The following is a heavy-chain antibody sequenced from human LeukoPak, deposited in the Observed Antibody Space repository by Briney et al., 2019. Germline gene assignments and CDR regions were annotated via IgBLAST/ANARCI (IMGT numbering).Heavy chain of an antibody. J-gene: IGHJ3*02. Sequence: SETLSLTCTVSGGSISTYYWSWIRQLPGEGLEWIGSIYYSGTTNSNPSLKSRATISVDTSKNHLSLKVSSVTAADTAVYYCARGASGTLYDAFDIWGQGTMVTVSS. D-gene: IGHD1-26*01. CDR1: GGSISTYY. V-gene: IGHV4-59*01. CDR2: IYYSGTT. CDR3: ARGASGTLYDAFDI.